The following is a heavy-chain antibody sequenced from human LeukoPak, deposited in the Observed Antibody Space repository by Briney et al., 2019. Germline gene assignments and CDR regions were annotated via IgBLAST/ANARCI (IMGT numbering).Heavy chain of an antibody. CDR2: IYTSGST. J-gene: IGHJ5*02. D-gene: IGHD2-2*01. V-gene: IGHV4-61*02. CDR1: GGSISSGSYY. Sequence: SETLSLTCTVSGGSISSGSYYWRWIRQPAGKGLEWIGRIYTSGSTHYNPSLKSRVTISVDTSKNQFSLKLSSVTAADTAVYYCTRYQLLSQWFDPWGQGTLVTVSS. CDR3: TRYQLLSQWFDP.